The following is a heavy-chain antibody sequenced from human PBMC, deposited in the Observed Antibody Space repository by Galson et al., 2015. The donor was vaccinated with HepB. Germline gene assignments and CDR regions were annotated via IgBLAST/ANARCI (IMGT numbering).Heavy chain of an antibody. J-gene: IGHJ4*02. CDR1: GYIFNKYA. V-gene: IGHV1-3*01. D-gene: IGHD3-3*01. CDR3: ARDRTTDFGVLVLGDHFDH. CDR2: INAGNDFT. Sequence: SVKVSCKASGYIFNKYAMHWVRQAPGQSLEWVGWINAGNDFTKFSEKFKGRVTITRDTSANVVYMELKSLTSADTAVYYCARDRTTDFGVLVLGDHFDHWGQGTLVTVSS.